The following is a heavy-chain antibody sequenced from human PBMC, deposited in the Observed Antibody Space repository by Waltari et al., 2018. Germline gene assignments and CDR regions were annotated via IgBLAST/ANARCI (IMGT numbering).Heavy chain of an antibody. CDR1: GFTFSSYS. CDR2: ISSSSSTI. CDR3: AILGYGMDV. Sequence: EVQLVESGGGLVQPGGSLRLSCAASGFTFSSYSMNWVRQAPGKGLEWVSYISSSSSTIYYADSVKGRFTIARDNAKNSLYLQMNSLRAEDTAVYYCAILGYGMDVWGQGTTVTVSS. D-gene: IGHD7-27*01. V-gene: IGHV3-48*01. J-gene: IGHJ6*02.